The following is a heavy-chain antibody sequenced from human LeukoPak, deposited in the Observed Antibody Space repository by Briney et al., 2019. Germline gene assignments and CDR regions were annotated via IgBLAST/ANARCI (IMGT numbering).Heavy chain of an antibody. V-gene: IGHV3-23*01. Sequence: GGSLRLSCAASGFTFSSYAMSWVRQAPGKGLEWVSTISVSGGSTSYVDSVKGRLTISRANSKNTLYLQMNSLRAEDTAVYYCAKTPNMYSSSLFDYWGQGTLVTVSS. J-gene: IGHJ4*02. D-gene: IGHD6-13*01. CDR1: GFTFSSYA. CDR2: ISVSGGST. CDR3: AKTPNMYSSSLFDY.